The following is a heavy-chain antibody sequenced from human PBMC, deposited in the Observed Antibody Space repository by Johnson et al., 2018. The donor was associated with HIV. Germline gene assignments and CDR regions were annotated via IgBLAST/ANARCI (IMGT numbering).Heavy chain of an antibody. CDR3: AREGPGYSSGWYAFDL. CDR1: GFTFNNYA. D-gene: IGHD6-19*01. V-gene: IGHV3-30*04. CDR2: ISYDGSYE. Sequence: QVQLVESGGGVVQPGRSVRLSCAASGFTFNNYAMHWVRQAPGKGLEWVAVISYDGSYEYYADSVKGRFTISRDNFKNTLYLQMNSLRVEDTALYYCAREGPGYSSGWYAFDLWGQGTMVTVSS. J-gene: IGHJ3*01.